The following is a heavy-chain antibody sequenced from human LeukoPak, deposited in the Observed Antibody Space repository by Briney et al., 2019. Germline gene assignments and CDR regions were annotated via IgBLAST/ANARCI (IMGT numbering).Heavy chain of an antibody. Sequence: GGSLRLSCAASGFTFDDYAMHWVRQAPGKGRGWVSGISWNSGSVGYADSVKGRFTISRDNAKNSLYLQMNSLRAEDTALYYCAKALTLGSSSAFDPWGQGNLVTVSS. V-gene: IGHV3-9*01. CDR3: AKALTLGSSSAFDP. CDR2: ISWNSGSV. J-gene: IGHJ5*02. D-gene: IGHD6-13*01. CDR1: GFTFDDYA.